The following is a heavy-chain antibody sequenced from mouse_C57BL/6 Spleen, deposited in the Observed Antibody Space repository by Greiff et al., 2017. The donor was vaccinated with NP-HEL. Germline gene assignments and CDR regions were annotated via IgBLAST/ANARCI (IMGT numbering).Heavy chain of an antibody. CDR1: GFTFSSYA. V-gene: IGHV5-9-1*02. Sequence: EVKVIESGEGLVKPGGSLKLSCAASGFTFSSYAMSWVRQTPEKRLEWVAYISSGGDYIYYADTVKGRFTISRDNARNTLYLQMSSLKSEDTAMYYCTYGSSEYYYAMDYWGQGTSVTVSS. D-gene: IGHD1-1*01. CDR2: ISSGGDYI. CDR3: TYGSSEYYYAMDY. J-gene: IGHJ4*01.